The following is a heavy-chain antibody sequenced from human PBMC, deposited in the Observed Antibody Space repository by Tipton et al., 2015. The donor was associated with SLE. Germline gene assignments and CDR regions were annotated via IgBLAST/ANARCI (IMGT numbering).Heavy chain of an antibody. Sequence: TLSLTCTVSGGSISSYYWSWIRQPAGKGLEWIGRIYTSGSTNYNPSLKSRVTMSVDTSKNQFSLKPSSVTAADTAVYYCAREGNCGGDCLNWFDPWGQGTLVTVSS. CDR1: GGSISSYY. CDR2: IYTSGST. V-gene: IGHV4-4*07. J-gene: IGHJ5*02. D-gene: IGHD2-21*02. CDR3: AREGNCGGDCLNWFDP.